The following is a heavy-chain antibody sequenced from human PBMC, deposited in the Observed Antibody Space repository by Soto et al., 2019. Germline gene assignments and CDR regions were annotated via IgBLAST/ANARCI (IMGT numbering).Heavy chain of an antibody. CDR3: AHWGGMGFDY. J-gene: IGHJ4*02. Sequence: QITLKESGPTLVETTQTLTLTCSFSGFSLSASTVGVGWTRQPPGKALEWLALIWRSDDKRYSPSLKNRLTITKDTSKNQVVLTMTNMDPVDTATYYCAHWGGMGFDYWGQGTLVSVSS. CDR2: IWRSDDK. V-gene: IGHV2-5*01. CDR1: GFSLSASTVG. D-gene: IGHD3-16*01.